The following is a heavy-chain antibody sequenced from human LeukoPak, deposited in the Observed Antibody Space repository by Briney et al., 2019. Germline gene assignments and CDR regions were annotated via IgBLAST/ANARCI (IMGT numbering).Heavy chain of an antibody. CDR2: IYYSGST. Sequence: PSETLSLTCTVSGGSISSYYWGWIRQPPGKGLEWIGYIYYSGSTNYNPSLKSRVTISVDTSKNQFSLKLSSVTAADTAVYYCARGYGSYYNYFQHWGQGTLVTVSS. CDR1: GGSISSYY. D-gene: IGHD1-26*01. V-gene: IGHV4-59*01. J-gene: IGHJ1*01. CDR3: ARGYGSYYNYFQH.